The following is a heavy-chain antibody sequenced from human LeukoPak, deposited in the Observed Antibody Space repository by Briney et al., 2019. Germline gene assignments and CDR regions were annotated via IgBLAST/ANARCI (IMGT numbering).Heavy chain of an antibody. CDR3: ARVIYCSGGSCYDGAWFDP. J-gene: IGHJ5*02. Sequence: SETLSLTRAVSGYSISSGYYWGWIRQPPGKGLEWIGSIYQSGSTYYNPSLKSRVTISVDTSKNQFSLKLISVTAADTAVYYCARVIYCSGGSCYDGAWFDPWGQGTLVTVSS. CDR1: GYSISSGYY. D-gene: IGHD2-15*01. V-gene: IGHV4-38-2*01. CDR2: IYQSGST.